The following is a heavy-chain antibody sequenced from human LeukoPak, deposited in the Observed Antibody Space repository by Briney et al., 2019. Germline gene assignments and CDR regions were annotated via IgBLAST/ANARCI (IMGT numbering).Heavy chain of an antibody. D-gene: IGHD3-3*01. Sequence: ASVKVSCKASGYTFTSYDINWVRQATGQGLEWMGWMNPNSGNTGYAQKLQGRVTMTRNTSISTAYMELSRLRSDDTAVYYCAGLPDYDLWSGYIDASDIWGQGTLVTVSS. V-gene: IGHV1-8*01. CDR3: AGLPDYDLWSGYIDASDI. CDR2: MNPNSGNT. CDR1: GYTFTSYD. J-gene: IGHJ3*02.